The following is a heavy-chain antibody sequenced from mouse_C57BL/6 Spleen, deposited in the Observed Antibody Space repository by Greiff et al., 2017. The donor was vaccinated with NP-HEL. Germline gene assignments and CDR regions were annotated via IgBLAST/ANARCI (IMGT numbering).Heavy chain of an antibody. CDR1: GYTFTSYW. CDR2: IYPSDSEP. CDR3: ARSQNYRYYAMDY. V-gene: IGHV1-61*01. Sequence: QVQLQQPGAELVRPGSSVKLSCKASGYTFTSYWMDWVKQRPGQGLEWIGNIYPSDSEPHYNQKFKDKATLTVDKSSSTAYMQLSSLTSEDSAVYYCARSQNYRYYAMDYWGQGTSVTVSS. D-gene: IGHD2-14*01. J-gene: IGHJ4*01.